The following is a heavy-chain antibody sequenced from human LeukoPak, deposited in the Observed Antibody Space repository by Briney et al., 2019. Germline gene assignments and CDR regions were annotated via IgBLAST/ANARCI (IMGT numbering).Heavy chain of an antibody. CDR1: GGSVTTYH. V-gene: IGHV4-59*02. CDR2: IYYSGGI. J-gene: IGHJ4*02. CDR3: ARYPGASGDSYYFDY. D-gene: IGHD4-17*01. Sequence: PSETLSLTCTVSGGSVTTYHWSWIRQPPGKGLEWIGYIYYSGGINYNPSLNSRVTISLDTSKNEFSLKLRSVTAADTAVYYCARYPGASGDSYYFDYWGQGTRVTVSS.